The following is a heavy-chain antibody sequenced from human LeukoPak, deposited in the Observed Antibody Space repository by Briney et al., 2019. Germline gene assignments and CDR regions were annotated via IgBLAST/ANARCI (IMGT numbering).Heavy chain of an antibody. V-gene: IGHV1-18*01. CDR2: ISAYNSAYNGNT. CDR3: AREYGSGSYTGIDY. Sequence: GASVKVSCRASGYXFINYGITWVRQAPGQGLEWMGWISAYNSAYNGNTHYAQKLQGRVTMTTDTSTNTGYMELRSLRSDDTAVYYCAREYGSGSYTGIDYWGQGTLVTVSS. D-gene: IGHD3-10*01. CDR1: GYXFINYG. J-gene: IGHJ4*02.